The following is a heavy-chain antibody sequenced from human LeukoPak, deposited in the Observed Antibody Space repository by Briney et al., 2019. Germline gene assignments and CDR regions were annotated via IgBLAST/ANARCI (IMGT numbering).Heavy chain of an antibody. J-gene: IGHJ6*03. V-gene: IGHV1-8*03. CDR2: MNPNSGNT. D-gene: IGHD5-12*01. CDR3: AKGGGYEAQYYYYYLDV. Sequence: ASVKVSCKASGYTFTSYDISWVRQATGQGLEWMGWMNPNSGNTGYAQKFQGRVTITRNTSISTAYMELSSLRAEDTAVYYCAKGGGYEAQYYYYYLDVWGKGTTVTISS. CDR1: GYTFTSYD.